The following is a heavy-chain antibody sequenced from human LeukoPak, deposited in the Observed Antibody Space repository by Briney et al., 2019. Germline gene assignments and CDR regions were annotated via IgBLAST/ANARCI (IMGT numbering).Heavy chain of an antibody. D-gene: IGHD2-2*01. CDR3: ARDSVVVVPAAIPEYFQH. V-gene: IGHV1-2*02. J-gene: IGHJ1*01. CDR1: GYTFTGYY. Sequence: GASVKVSCKASGYTFTGYYMHWVRQAPGQGLEWMGWINPNSGGTNYAQKFQGRVTMTRDTSISTAYMELSRLRSDDTAVYYCARDSVVVVPAAIPEYFQHWGKGTLVTVS. CDR2: INPNSGGT.